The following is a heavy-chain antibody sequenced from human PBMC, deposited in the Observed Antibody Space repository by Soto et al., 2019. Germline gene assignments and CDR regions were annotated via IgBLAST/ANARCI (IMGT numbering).Heavy chain of an antibody. CDR1: GYTFTSYG. V-gene: IGHV1-18*01. CDR3: ARGYCSGGSCHFDD. J-gene: IGHJ4*02. Sequence: ASVKVSCKASGYTFTSYGISWVRQAPGQGLEWMGWISAYNGNTNYAQKFQGRVTMTTDTSTSTAYMELLSLRSEATAVYYCARGYCSGGSCHFDDWGQGIRVTVAS. D-gene: IGHD2-15*01. CDR2: ISAYNGNT.